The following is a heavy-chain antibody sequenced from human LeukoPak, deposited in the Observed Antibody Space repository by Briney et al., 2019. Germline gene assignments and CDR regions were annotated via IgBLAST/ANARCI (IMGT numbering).Heavy chain of an antibody. CDR1: GFTFSSYA. D-gene: IGHD1-26*01. CDR2: ISGSDDRT. CDR3: AKHLAAQWELLDY. J-gene: IGHJ4*02. V-gene: IGHV3-23*01. Sequence: GGSLRLSCAASGFTFSSYAMSWVRQAPGKGLEWVSTISGSDDRTYYADSVKGRFTISRDNSKNTLYLQMNSLRAEDTATYYCAKHLAAQWELLDYWGQGTLVTVSS.